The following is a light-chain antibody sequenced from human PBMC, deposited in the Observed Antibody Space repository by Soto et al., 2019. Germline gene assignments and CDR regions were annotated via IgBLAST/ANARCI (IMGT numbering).Light chain of an antibody. Sequence: QSALTQPPSASGSPGQSVTISCTGTSSDVGAYNYLSGYQQHPGKAPKLMIYEVSKRPSGVPDRFSGSKSGNTASLTVSGLQAEDEADYYCSSYAGSNNYVFGTGTKVTVL. CDR1: SSDVGAYNY. CDR3: SSYAGSNNYV. J-gene: IGLJ1*01. CDR2: EVS. V-gene: IGLV2-8*01.